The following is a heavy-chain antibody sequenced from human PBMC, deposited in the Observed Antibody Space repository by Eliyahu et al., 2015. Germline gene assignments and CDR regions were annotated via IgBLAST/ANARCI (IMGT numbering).Heavy chain of an antibody. V-gene: IGHV3-23*01. CDR1: GFSFXNYA. CDR3: AKDPGRMSVPAALDY. Sequence: EVQLLESGGGLVQPGGSLRLSCAASGFSFXNYAMSWVRQAPGKGLEWVSGISGSGGSTYYADSVKGRFTISRDKSRNTLFLQMNSLRADDTAVYFCAKDPGRMSVPAALDYWGQGTLVTVSS. D-gene: IGHD2-2*01. CDR2: ISGSGGST. J-gene: IGHJ4*02.